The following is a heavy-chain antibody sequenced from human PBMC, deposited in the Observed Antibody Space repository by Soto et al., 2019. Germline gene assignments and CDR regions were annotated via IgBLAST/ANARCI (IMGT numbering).Heavy chain of an antibody. CDR2: THYRSKWYN. CDR1: GDSVSSNSAA. V-gene: IGHV6-1*01. Sequence: PSQTLSLTCAISGDSVSSNSAAWNWIRQSPSRGLEWLGRTHYRSKWYNDYAVSVKSRITINPDTSKNQFSLQLNSVTPEDTAVYYCARGGSVTWLPLEGWFDPWGQGTLVTVSS. D-gene: IGHD5-12*01. CDR3: ARGGSVTWLPLEGWFDP. J-gene: IGHJ5*02.